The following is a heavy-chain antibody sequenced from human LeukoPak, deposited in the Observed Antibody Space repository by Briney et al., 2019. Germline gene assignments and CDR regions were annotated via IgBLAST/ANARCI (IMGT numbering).Heavy chain of an antibody. J-gene: IGHJ4*02. CDR2: INHSGST. CDR3: ARRRITIFGATLPLDY. V-gene: IGHV4-34*01. CDR1: GGSFSGYY. D-gene: IGHD3-3*01. Sequence: SETLSLTCAVYGGSFSGYYWNWIRQPPGKGLEWIGEINHSGSTNYNPSLKSRVTISVDTSKNQFSLKLSSVTAADTAVYYCARRRITIFGATLPLDYWGQGTLVTVSS.